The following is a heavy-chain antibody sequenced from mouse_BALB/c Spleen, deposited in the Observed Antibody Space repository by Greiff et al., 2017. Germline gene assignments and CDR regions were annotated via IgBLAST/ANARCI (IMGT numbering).Heavy chain of an antibody. CDR1: GFTFSSFG. J-gene: IGHJ4*01. V-gene: IGHV5-17*02. D-gene: IGHD1-1*01. Sequence: DVHLVESGGGLVQPGGSRKLSCAASGFTFSSFGMHWVRQAPEKGLEWVAYISSGSSTIYYADTVKGRFTISRDNPKNTLFLQMTSLRSEDTAMYYCARSFPFYYVYAMDYWGQGTSVTVSS. CDR3: ARSFPFYYVYAMDY. CDR2: ISSGSSTI.